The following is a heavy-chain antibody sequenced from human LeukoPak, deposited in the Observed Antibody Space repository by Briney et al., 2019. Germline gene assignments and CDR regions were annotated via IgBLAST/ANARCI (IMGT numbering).Heavy chain of an antibody. Sequence: ASVNVSCKASGYTFTNYYMHWVRQAPGQGLEWMGIINPSGGSTSYAQKFQGRVTMTRDTSTSTVYMELSSLRSEDTAVYFCARVSGSSLDYWGQGTLVTVSS. J-gene: IGHJ4*02. V-gene: IGHV1-46*01. CDR2: INPSGGST. CDR1: GYTFTNYY. CDR3: ARVSGSSLDY. D-gene: IGHD1-26*01.